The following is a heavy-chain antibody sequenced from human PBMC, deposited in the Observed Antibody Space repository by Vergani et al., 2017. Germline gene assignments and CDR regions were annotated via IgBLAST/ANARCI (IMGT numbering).Heavy chain of an antibody. V-gene: IGHV3-21*01. D-gene: IGHD3-10*01. J-gene: IGHJ6*02. Sequence: EVQLVESGGGLVQPGRSLRLSCAASGFTFSSYSMNWVRQAPGKGLEWVSSISSSSSYIYYADSVKGRLTISRDNAKNSLYLQMNSLRAEDTAVYYCAREDVVRGPQEYYYYYGMDVWGQGTTVTVSS. CDR3: AREDVVRGPQEYYYYYGMDV. CDR1: GFTFSSYS. CDR2: ISSSSSYI.